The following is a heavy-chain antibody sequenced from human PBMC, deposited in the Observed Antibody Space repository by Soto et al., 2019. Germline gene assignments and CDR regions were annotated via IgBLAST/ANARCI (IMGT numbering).Heavy chain of an antibody. CDR3: ARGGRYDY. J-gene: IGHJ4*02. D-gene: IGHD6-19*01. V-gene: IGHV4-59*08. Sequence: SXTRSLTCTVSGGSIGSYYWSWIRQPPGKGLEXIRHIXYGRRNNYNPXXKTRVTIXXXTYKNQFSLKLSHVTAADTAVYSCARGGRYDYWGQGTLATVSS. CDR1: GGSIGSYY. CDR2: IXYGRRN.